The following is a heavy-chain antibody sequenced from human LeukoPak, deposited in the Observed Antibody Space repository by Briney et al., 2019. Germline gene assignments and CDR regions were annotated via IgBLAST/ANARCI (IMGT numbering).Heavy chain of an antibody. J-gene: IGHJ6*03. CDR1: GFTFSSYG. Sequence: PGGSLRLSCAASGFTFSSYGMHWVRQAPGKGLGGVAVIWYDGSTKYYADSVKGRFTISRDNSKNTLYLQMNSLRAEDTAVYYCAKGKVRGALSYMDVWGKGTTVTVSS. V-gene: IGHV3-33*06. CDR2: IWYDGSTK. CDR3: AKGKVRGALSYMDV. D-gene: IGHD3-10*01.